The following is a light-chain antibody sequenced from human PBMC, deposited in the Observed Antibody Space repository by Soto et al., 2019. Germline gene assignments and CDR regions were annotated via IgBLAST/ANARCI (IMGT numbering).Light chain of an antibody. CDR3: QQRSNSPTIT. J-gene: IGKJ5*01. CDR1: QSVSSN. V-gene: IGKV3-11*01. CDR2: GAS. Sequence: EIVMTQSTATLSVSPGEGATLSCRASQSVSSNLAWYQQKPGQAPRLLIYGASTRANGIPARFSGSSSGADLTLTISSLEPEDFAAYYCQQRSNSPTITFGQGTRLENK.